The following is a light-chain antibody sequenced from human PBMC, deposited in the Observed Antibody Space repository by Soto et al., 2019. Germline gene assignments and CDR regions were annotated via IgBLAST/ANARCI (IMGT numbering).Light chain of an antibody. CDR1: QGISNY. V-gene: IGKV1-6*01. Sequence: ATQMTQSPSSLSASVGDRVTISCRASQGISNYLAWYQQRPGKAPKLLIFGATTLQSGVPSRFSASGSGPDFTLTISSLQPEDFATYYCLQYYNYPWTFGQGTKVDIK. J-gene: IGKJ1*01. CDR3: LQYYNYPWT. CDR2: GAT.